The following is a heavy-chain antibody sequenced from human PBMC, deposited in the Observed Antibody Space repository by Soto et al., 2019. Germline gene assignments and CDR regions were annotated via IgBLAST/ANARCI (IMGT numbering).Heavy chain of an antibody. CDR1: GYTFTSYY. Sequence: QVQLVQSGAEVKKPGASVKVSCKASGYTFTSYYMHWVRQAPGQGLEWMGIINPSGGSTSYAQKFQGRVTMTRDTSTSTVYMELSSLRSEDTAVYYCARGTPLHLGELSSTDYWGQGTLVTVSS. CDR2: INPSGGST. V-gene: IGHV1-46*03. J-gene: IGHJ4*02. D-gene: IGHD3-16*02. CDR3: ARGTPLHLGELSSTDY.